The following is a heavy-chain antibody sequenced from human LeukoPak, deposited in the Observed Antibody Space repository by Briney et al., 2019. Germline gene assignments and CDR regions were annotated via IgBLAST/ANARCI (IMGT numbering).Heavy chain of an antibody. D-gene: IGHD1-26*01. Sequence: GGSLRLSCAASGFTFSDNFMTWIRQAPGQGLEWISYISGTGDITYYADSVKGRFAISRDSAKKSLYLQMNSLRVEDTAVYYCARPGLSGHYIDYWGQGTLLTVSS. J-gene: IGHJ4*02. CDR2: ISGTGDIT. CDR1: GFTFSDNF. V-gene: IGHV3-11*01. CDR3: ARPGLSGHYIDY.